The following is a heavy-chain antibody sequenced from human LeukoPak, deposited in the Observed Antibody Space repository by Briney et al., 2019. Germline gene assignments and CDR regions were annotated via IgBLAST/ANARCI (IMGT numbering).Heavy chain of an antibody. CDR2: ISSSSSTI. CDR1: GFTFSSYS. D-gene: IGHD2-15*01. Sequence: GGSLRLSCAASGFTFSSYSMNWVRQAPGKGLEWVSYISSSSSTIYYADSVKGRFTISRDNSKNTLYLQMNSLRAEDTAVYYCAKDGHCSGGSCYGNYFDYWGQGTLVTVCS. J-gene: IGHJ4*02. V-gene: IGHV3-48*01. CDR3: AKDGHCSGGSCYGNYFDY.